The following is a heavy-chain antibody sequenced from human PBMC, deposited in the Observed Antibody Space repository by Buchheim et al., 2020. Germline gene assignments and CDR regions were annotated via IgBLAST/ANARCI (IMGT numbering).Heavy chain of an antibody. D-gene: IGHD2-2*01. CDR2: ISSSSSYI. CDR3: ARVFVPAAIVYYGMDV. Sequence: EVQLVESGGGLVKPGGSLRLSCAASGFTFSSYSMNWVRQAPGKGLEWVSSISSSSSYIYYADSVKGGFTISSDNAKNSLYLQMNSLRAEDTAVYYCARVFVPAAIVYYGMDVWGQGTT. J-gene: IGHJ6*02. CDR1: GFTFSSYS. V-gene: IGHV3-21*01.